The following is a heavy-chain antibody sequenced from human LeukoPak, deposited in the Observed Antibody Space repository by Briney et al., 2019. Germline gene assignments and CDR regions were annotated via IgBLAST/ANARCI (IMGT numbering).Heavy chain of an antibody. J-gene: IGHJ4*02. CDR3: ARDSSGSAAGTSDY. V-gene: IGHV3-21*01. Sequence: GGSLRLSCAASGFTFSSYSMNWVRQAPGKGLEWVSSISSSSSYIYYADPVKGRFTISRDNAKNSLYLQMNSLRAEDTAVYYCARDSSGSAAGTSDYWGQGTLVTVSS. CDR2: ISSSSSYI. CDR1: GFTFSSYS. D-gene: IGHD6-13*01.